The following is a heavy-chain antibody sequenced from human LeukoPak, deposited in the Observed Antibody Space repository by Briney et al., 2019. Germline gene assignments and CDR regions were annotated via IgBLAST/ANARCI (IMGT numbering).Heavy chain of an antibody. D-gene: IGHD3-3*01. CDR2: ISGSGGST. Sequence: PGGSLRLSCAASGFTFSSYAMSWVRQAPGKGLEWVSAISGSGGSTYYADSVKGRFTISRDNSKNTLYLQMNSLRAEDTAVYYCAKVLFRFDFWSGSSEWGQGTLVTVSS. V-gene: IGHV3-23*01. CDR3: AKVLFRFDFWSGSSE. CDR1: GFTFSSYA. J-gene: IGHJ4*02.